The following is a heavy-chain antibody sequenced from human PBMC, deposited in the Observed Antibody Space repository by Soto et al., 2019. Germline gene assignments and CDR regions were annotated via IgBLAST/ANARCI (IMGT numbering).Heavy chain of an antibody. CDR2: IYPGDSDT. CDR1: EYSFTRYW. D-gene: IGHD1-26*01. V-gene: IGHV5-51*01. Sequence: PGESLKISCKGSEYSFTRYWIAWMRQMPGKGLEWMGSIYPGDSDTRYSPSFQGQVTISVDKSISTAFLQWGSLKASDTAMYYCARTFTIMGSNFDYWGQGTLVTVSS. CDR3: ARTFTIMGSNFDY. J-gene: IGHJ4*02.